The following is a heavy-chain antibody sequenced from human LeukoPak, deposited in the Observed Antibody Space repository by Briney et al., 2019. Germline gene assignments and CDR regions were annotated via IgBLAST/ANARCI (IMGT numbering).Heavy chain of an antibody. CDR3: GRIFNIWGTFRNT. D-gene: IGHD3-16*02. CDR1: GFPFTSYW. Sequence: GGSLRLSCAASGFPFTSYWMVWVRQAPGKGLEWVANINDDGSEKNYLESLKGRFTISRDNANNSVSLHMTALRAEHTAIYYCGRIFNIWGTFRNTWGQGTQVTVSS. CDR2: INDDGSEK. V-gene: IGHV3-7*01. J-gene: IGHJ4*02.